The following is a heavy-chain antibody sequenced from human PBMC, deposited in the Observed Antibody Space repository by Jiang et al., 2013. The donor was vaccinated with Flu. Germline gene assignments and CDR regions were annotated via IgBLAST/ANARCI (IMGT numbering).Heavy chain of an antibody. V-gene: IGHV3-7*03. J-gene: IGHJ4*02. CDR3: ARRDHVVATSHFDY. CDR1: GFTFSSYW. D-gene: IGHD2-15*01. Sequence: QLLESGGGLVQPGGSLRLSCAASGFTFSSYWMSWVRQAPGKGLEWVANIKQDGSEKYYVDSVKGRFTISRDNAKNSLYLQMNSLRAEDAAVYYCARRDHVVATSHFDYWGQGTLVTVSS. CDR2: IKQDGSEK.